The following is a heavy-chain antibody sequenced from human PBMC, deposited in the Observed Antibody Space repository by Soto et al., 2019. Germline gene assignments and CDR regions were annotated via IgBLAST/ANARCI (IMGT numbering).Heavy chain of an antibody. V-gene: IGHV1-69*06. Sequence: QVHLVQSGAEVKKPGSSVKVSCEASGGTFSSYAISWVRQAPGQGLEWMGGIIPLFGTANYAQNFQGRVTITADKSTYTAYVELSSLRSEDTAVYYCARDLWHYYGSGTYYGSYFDYWGQGTLVTVSS. CDR3: ARDLWHYYGSGTYYGSYFDY. J-gene: IGHJ4*02. CDR2: IIPLFGTA. D-gene: IGHD3-10*01. CDR1: GGTFSSYA.